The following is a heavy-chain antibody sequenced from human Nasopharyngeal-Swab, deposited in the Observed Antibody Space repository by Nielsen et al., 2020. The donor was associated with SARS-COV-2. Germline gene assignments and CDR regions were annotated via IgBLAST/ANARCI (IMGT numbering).Heavy chain of an antibody. J-gene: IGHJ4*02. V-gene: IGHV3-23*01. CDR1: GFTFSSYA. CDR3: AKGNTYRLEDH. CDR2: ISGSGGST. Sequence: GGSLRLSCAASGFTFSSYAMTWVRQAPGKGLEWVSTISGSGGSTYYADSVKGRFTISRDNSKNTLYLQMNSLRAEDTAVYYCAKGNTYRLEDHWGQGTLVTVSS. D-gene: IGHD3-16*02.